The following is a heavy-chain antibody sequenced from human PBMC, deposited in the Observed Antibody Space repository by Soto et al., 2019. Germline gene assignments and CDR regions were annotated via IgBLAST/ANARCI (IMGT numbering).Heavy chain of an antibody. D-gene: IGHD6-13*01. CDR2: ISYDGSNK. V-gene: IGHV3-33*01. J-gene: IGHJ4*02. Sequence: QVQLVESGGGVVQPGTSLRLSCAASEFTFSSHPMHWVRQAPGKGLEWVALISYDGSNKYYADSVKGRFTISRDNSKNTLYLQVNSLTAEDTAVYYCSRVEGEQQVDYWGQGTGVTASS. CDR3: SRVEGEQQVDY. CDR1: EFTFSSHP.